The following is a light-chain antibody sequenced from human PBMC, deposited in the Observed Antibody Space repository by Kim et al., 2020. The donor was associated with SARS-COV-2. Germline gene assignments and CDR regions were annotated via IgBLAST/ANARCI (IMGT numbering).Light chain of an antibody. CDR3: LLSLSGAWV. V-gene: IGLV7-46*01. J-gene: IGLJ2*01. CDR2: DTS. Sequence: QAVVTQEPSLTVSPGGTVTLTCGSSTGTVTSSPYPYWFQQKPGQAPRTLIYDTSTKHSWTPARFSGSLLGGKAALTLSGAQPEDEADYYCLLSLSGAWVFGGGTQLTVL. CDR1: TGTVTSSPY.